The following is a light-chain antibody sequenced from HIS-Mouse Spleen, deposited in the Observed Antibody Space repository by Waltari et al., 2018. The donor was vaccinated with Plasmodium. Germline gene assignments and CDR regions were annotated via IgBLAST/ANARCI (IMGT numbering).Light chain of an antibody. Sequence: EIVMTQSPATLSVSPGERATLSCRASQSVSSNLAWYQQKPGQAPRLLIYGASTRATGIPARFRGMGSGTEFTLTISSLQSEDFAVYYGQQYNNWSFTFGPGTKVDIK. CDR3: QQYNNWSFT. CDR2: GAS. J-gene: IGKJ3*01. CDR1: QSVSSN. V-gene: IGKV3-15*01.